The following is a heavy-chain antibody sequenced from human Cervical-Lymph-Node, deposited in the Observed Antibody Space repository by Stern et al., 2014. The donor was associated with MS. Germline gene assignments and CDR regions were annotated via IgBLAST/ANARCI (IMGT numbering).Heavy chain of an antibody. D-gene: IGHD6-13*01. V-gene: IGHV1-69*01. Sequence: QVQLMQSGAEVKKHGSSVKVSCKASGGTFSNNAISWVRQAPGRGLEWMGGIIPRFGTPKYAQKFQGRVTITADESTTTAYMELYSLRSEDTAVYYCARGIRYTSSWYYGMDVWGQGTTVSVSS. CDR2: IIPRFGTP. CDR1: GGTFSNNA. J-gene: IGHJ6*02. CDR3: ARGIRYTSSWYYGMDV.